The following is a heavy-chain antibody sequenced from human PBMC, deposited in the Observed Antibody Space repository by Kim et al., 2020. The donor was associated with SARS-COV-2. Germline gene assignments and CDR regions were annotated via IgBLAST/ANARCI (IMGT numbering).Heavy chain of an antibody. CDR1: GFTFSSYW. D-gene: IGHD3-16*02. J-gene: IGHJ3*02. CDR2: INSDGSST. Sequence: GGSLRLSCAASGFTFSSYWMHWVRQAPGKGLVWVSRINSDGSSTSYADSVKGRFTISRDNAKNTLYLQMNSLRAEDTAVYYCAREFGDYVWGSYRSPDAFDIWGQGTMVTVSS. CDR3: AREFGDYVWGSYRSPDAFDI. V-gene: IGHV3-74*01.